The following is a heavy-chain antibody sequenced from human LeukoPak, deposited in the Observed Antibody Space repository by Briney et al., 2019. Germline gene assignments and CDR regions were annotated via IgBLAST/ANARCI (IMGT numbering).Heavy chain of an antibody. J-gene: IGHJ4*02. CDR1: GGSISSYY. V-gene: IGHV4-59*01. D-gene: IGHD3-10*02. CDR2: IYYSGST. CDR3: ASGGGRGGAKFGDTPSVDY. Sequence: SETLSLTCTVSGGSISSYYWSWIRQPPGKGLEWIGYIYYSGSTNYNPSLRSRVTISVDTSKNQFSLKLSSVTAADTAVYYCASGGGRGGAKFGDTPSVDYWGQGTLVTVSS.